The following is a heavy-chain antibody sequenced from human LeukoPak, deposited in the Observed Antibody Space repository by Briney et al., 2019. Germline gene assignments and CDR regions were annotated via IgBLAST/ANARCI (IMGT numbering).Heavy chain of an antibody. CDR3: ARAGPDCYGSSGYYWDS. CDR2: LNTDGSTK. Sequence: TGGSLRLSCAASGFTFSSCWVHWVRQAPGKGLVWVSRLNTDGSTKTYADSVKGRFTISRDNAKNTLYLQMNSLRAEDTAVYYCARAGPDCYGSSGYYWDSWGQGTLVTVSS. V-gene: IGHV3-74*01. CDR1: GFTFSSCW. D-gene: IGHD3-22*01. J-gene: IGHJ4*02.